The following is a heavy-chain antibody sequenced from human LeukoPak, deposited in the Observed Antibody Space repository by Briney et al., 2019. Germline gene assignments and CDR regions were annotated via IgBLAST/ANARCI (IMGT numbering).Heavy chain of an antibody. CDR1: GFTFSSYS. CDR3: ARDSGGYYDSSGYYDY. CDR2: ISSSSSYI. D-gene: IGHD3-22*01. J-gene: IGHJ4*02. Sequence: GGSLRLSCAASGFTFSSYSMNWVRQAPGKGLEWGSSISSSSSYIYYADSVKGRFTISRGNAKNSLYLQMNSLRAEDTAMYYCARDSGGYYDSSGYYDYWGQGTLVTVSS. V-gene: IGHV3-21*01.